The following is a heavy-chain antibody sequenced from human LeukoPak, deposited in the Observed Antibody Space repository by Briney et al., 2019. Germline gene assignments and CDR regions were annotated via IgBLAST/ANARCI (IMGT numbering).Heavy chain of an antibody. CDR2: INHSGST. Sequence: SETLSLTCAVYGGSFSGYYWSWIRQPPGKGLEWIGEINHSGSTNYNPSLKSRVTISVDTSKNQFSLELSSVTAADTAVYYCARGDDIVVVPAPRGNWFDPWGQGTLVTVSS. D-gene: IGHD2-2*01. J-gene: IGHJ5*02. V-gene: IGHV4-34*01. CDR1: GGSFSGYY. CDR3: ARGDDIVVVPAPRGNWFDP.